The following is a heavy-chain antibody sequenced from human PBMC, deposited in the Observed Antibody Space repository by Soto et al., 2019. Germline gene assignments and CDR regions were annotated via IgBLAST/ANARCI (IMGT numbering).Heavy chain of an antibody. D-gene: IGHD3-9*01. CDR1: GFTFSSYG. J-gene: IGHJ4*02. CDR2: IWYDGSNK. CDR3: ARSPYGDFDWLTYFDY. V-gene: IGHV3-33*01. Sequence: PGGSLRLSCAESGFTFSSYGMHWVRQAPGKGLEWVAVIWYDGSNKYYADSVKGRFTISRDNSKNTLYLQMNSLRAEDTAVYYCARSPYGDFDWLTYFDYWGQGTLVTVSS.